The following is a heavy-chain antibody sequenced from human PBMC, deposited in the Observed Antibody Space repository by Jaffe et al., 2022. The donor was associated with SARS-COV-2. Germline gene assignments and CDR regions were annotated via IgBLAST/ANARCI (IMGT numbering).Heavy chain of an antibody. J-gene: IGHJ4*02. Sequence: QVQLVESGGGVVQPGRSLRLSCAASGFTFSSYGMHWVRQAPGKGLEWVAVISYDGSNKYYADSVKGRFTISRDNSKNTLYLQMNSLRAEDTAVYYCAKIMAVTPDRGGYYFDYWGQGTLVTVSS. D-gene: IGHD3-10*01. V-gene: IGHV3-30*18. CDR3: AKIMAVTPDRGGYYFDY. CDR1: GFTFSSYG. CDR2: ISYDGSNK.